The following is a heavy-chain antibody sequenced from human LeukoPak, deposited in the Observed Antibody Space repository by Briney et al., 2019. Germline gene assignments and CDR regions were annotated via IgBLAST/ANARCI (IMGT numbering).Heavy chain of an antibody. CDR1: GGSISSRSYY. CDR2: IYNSGST. Sequence: PSETLSLTCTVSGGSISSRSYYWGWIRQPPGTGLEWIGSIYNSGSTDYNPSLKSRVTISVATSKNQFSLKLSSVTAADTAVYYCARVVTMVRGVIITRPRAFDIWGQGTMVTVSS. D-gene: IGHD3-10*01. V-gene: IGHV4-39*07. CDR3: ARVVTMVRGVIITRPRAFDI. J-gene: IGHJ3*02.